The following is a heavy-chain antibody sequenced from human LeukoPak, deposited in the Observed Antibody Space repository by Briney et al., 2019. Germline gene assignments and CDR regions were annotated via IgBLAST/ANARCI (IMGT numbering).Heavy chain of an antibody. Sequence: GGSLRLSCAASGFTFSSYSMNWGRKAPRQGLGLDSSSSSSSSYISYADSVKGRFTISRDNAKNSLYLQMNSLRAEDTAVYYCARENSSSWYDYYYYGMDVWGQGTTVTVSS. D-gene: IGHD6-13*01. CDR1: GFTFSSYS. CDR3: ARENSSSWYDYYYYGMDV. V-gene: IGHV3-21*01. J-gene: IGHJ6*02. CDR2: SSSSSSYI.